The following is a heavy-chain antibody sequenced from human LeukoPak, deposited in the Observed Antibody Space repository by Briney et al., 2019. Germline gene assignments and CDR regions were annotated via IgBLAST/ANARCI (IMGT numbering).Heavy chain of an antibody. V-gene: IGHV1-3*01. CDR3: ARDTGLGRYYDSSGYYSAGRWFDP. D-gene: IGHD3-22*01. J-gene: IGHJ5*02. CDR2: INAGNGDT. Sequence: ASVKVSCTASGYTFSSNAIHWVRQAPGQSLEWMGWINAGNGDTKYSQKFQGRVTITRDTSASTAYMELSSLRSEDTAVYYCARDTGLGRYYDSSGYYSAGRWFDPWGQGTLVTVSS. CDR1: GYTFSSNA.